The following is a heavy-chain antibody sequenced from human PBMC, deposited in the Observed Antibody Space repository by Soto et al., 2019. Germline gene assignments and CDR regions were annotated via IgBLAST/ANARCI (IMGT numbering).Heavy chain of an antibody. CDR2: MNPLTGDT. CDR3: ARGKSGAFDI. J-gene: IGHJ3*02. CDR1: GYTLTTYS. D-gene: IGHD1-26*01. V-gene: IGHV1-3*01. Sequence: QVQLVQSGAEVKKPGASVKVSCKASGYTLTTYSMHWVRQAPGQRLEWMGWMNPLTGDTKYSQRFQGRLTIIRDTSASTAYMELSSLRYDDTSIYYCARGKSGAFDIWGQGTMVTVSS.